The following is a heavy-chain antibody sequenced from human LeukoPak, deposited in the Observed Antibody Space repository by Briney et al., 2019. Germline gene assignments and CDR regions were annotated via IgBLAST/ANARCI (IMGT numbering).Heavy chain of an antibody. V-gene: IGHV4-39*01. D-gene: IGHD2-2*02. CDR3: ARLAPAAIEYYYYGMDV. CDR1: GGSISSSSYY. CDR2: IYYSGST. Sequence: PSETLSLTCTVSGGSISSSSYYWGWVRQPPGKGLEWIGRIYYSGSTYYNPSLKSRVTISVDTSKNQFSLKLSSVTAADTAVYYCARLAPAAIEYYYYGMDVWGQGTTVTVSS. J-gene: IGHJ6*02.